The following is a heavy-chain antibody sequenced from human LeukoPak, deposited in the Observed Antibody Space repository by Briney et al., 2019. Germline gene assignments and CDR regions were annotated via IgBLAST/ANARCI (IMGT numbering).Heavy chain of an antibody. Sequence: GGSLRLSCAASGFTFSSYAMSWVRQAPGKGLEWVAAISDGGDNIWYAGSVKGRFTISRDDSKNMLYPPMNSLRGEDPAVYYCAKVQDPTRVTTNFDNWGQGTLVTVSS. CDR1: GFTFSSYA. CDR2: ISDGGDNI. V-gene: IGHV3-23*01. CDR3: AKVQDPTRVTTNFDN. J-gene: IGHJ4*02. D-gene: IGHD4-17*01.